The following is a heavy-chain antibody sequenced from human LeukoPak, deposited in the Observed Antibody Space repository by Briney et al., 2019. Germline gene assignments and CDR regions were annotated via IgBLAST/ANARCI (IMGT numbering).Heavy chain of an antibody. Sequence: GESLKISCKGSGYSFTYWIGWVRQMPGKGLEWMGISYSGDSHTEYSPSFQGRVTISADKSISTAYLQWSSLEASDTAMYYCASDRHGDYVWDYWGQGTLVTVSS. J-gene: IGHJ4*02. CDR3: ASDRHGDYVWDY. D-gene: IGHD4-17*01. CDR2: SYSGDSHT. CDR1: GYSFTYW. V-gene: IGHV5-51*01.